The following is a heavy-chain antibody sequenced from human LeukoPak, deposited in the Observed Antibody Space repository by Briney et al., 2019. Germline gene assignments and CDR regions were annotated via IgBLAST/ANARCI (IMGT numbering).Heavy chain of an antibody. J-gene: IGHJ4*02. CDR2: IWHDESHT. CDR1: GYSFSIYD. D-gene: IGHD3-10*01. CDR3: ARTIFGSGSYPAY. V-gene: IGHV3-33*01. Sequence: GGSLRLSCAASGYSFSIYDVHCVRQAPGKGLEWVALIWHDESHTFYTDSVKGRFTISRDNSKTTVYIQMNSMGGEETAVYYCARTIFGSGSYPAYWAKGPLVTVSS.